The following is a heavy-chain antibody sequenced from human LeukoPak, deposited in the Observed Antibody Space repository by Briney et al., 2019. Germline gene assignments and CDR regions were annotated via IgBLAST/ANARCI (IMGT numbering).Heavy chain of an antibody. CDR3: ARLTIAGRSDY. J-gene: IGHJ4*02. D-gene: IGHD6-13*01. Sequence: SETLSLTCAVYGGSFSGYYWSWIRQPPGKGLEWIGEINHSGSTNYNPSLKSRVTISVDTSKNQFSLKLSSVTAADTAVYYCARLTIAGRSDYWGQGTLVTVSS. CDR2: INHSGST. CDR1: GGSFSGYY. V-gene: IGHV4-34*01.